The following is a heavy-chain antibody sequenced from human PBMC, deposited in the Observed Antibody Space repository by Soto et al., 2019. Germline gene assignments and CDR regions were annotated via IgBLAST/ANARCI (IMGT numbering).Heavy chain of an antibody. CDR1: GFTFSAYS. Sequence: EVQLVESGGGLVKPGGSLRLYCVASGFTFSAYSMSWVRQAPGQGLEWVSSITSSSTYIYYTRSVEGRFTISRDDAKNSLHLQMYSLRAEDTAVYYCARDLLEGYGHARQPDYWGQGTLVTVSS. V-gene: IGHV3-21*06. D-gene: IGHD5-18*01. CDR2: ITSSSTYI. CDR3: ARDLLEGYGHARQPDY. J-gene: IGHJ4*02.